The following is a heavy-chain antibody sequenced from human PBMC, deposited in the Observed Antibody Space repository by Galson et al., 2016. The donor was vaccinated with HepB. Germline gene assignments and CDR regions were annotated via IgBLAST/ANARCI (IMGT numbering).Heavy chain of an antibody. CDR3: ARDYGSGSYRTNYFDY. J-gene: IGHJ4*02. CDR2: ISYNGNKK. D-gene: IGHD3-10*01. Sequence: SLRLSCAISGFTFSSYAVHWVRQAPGKGLEWVAVISYNGNKKYHAETVKGRFTISRDNSKNTLCLQMNSLRAEDTAVYYCARDYGSGSYRTNYFDYWGQGTLVTVSS. V-gene: IGHV3-30*04. CDR1: GFTFSSYA.